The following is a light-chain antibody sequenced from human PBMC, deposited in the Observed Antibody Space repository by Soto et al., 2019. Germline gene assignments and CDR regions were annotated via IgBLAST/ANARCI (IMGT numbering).Light chain of an antibody. CDR1: SSDLAIYNY. CDR3: SSYTDSSNYV. CDR2: QVT. Sequence: QSALTRPASVSGSPGQSITISCTGTSSDLAIYNYVSWYQQQPGKAPKLMIYQVTNRPSGVSNRFSGSRSGNTASLTISGLQAEDEADYYCSSYTDSSNYVFGAGTQLTVL. J-gene: IGLJ7*01. V-gene: IGLV2-14*01.